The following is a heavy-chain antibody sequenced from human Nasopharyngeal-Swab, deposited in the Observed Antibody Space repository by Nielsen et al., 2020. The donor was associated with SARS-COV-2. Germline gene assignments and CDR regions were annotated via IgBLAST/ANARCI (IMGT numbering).Heavy chain of an antibody. CDR1: GFPFNTYS. Sequence: GGSLRLSCAASGFPFNTYSMNWVRQVPGKGLEWVSYISSTSSVILHADSVKGRFTISRDNAKNSLYLQMNSLRDEDTALYYCARGLFDGGYQFALDYWGQGTLVTVSS. J-gene: IGHJ4*02. CDR2: ISSTSSVI. V-gene: IGHV3-48*02. D-gene: IGHD2-15*01. CDR3: ARGLFDGGYQFALDY.